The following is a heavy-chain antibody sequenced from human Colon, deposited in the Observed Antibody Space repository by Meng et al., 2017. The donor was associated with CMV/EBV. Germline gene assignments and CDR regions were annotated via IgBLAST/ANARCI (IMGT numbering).Heavy chain of an antibody. V-gene: IGHV3-23*01. D-gene: IGHD6-6*01. Sequence: GESLKISCAESGFTFSSHAMSWVRQAPGKGLEWVSAISGSGASTNYADSVKGRFTISRDNSKNTLYLQMNSLRAEDTAVYYCAKGGYSSSPSGDYWGQGTLVTVSS. CDR3: AKGGYSSSPSGDY. CDR1: GFTFSSHA. J-gene: IGHJ4*02. CDR2: ISGSGAST.